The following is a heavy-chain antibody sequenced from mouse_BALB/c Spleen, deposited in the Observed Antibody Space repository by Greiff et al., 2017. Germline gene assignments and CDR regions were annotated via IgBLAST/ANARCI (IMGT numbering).Heavy chain of an antibody. CDR3: ARELTTGYFDV. J-gene: IGHJ1*01. V-gene: IGHV5-4*02. D-gene: IGHD1-1*01. CDR1: GFTFSDYY. CDR2: ISDGGSYT. Sequence: EVKLVESGGGLVKPGGSLKLSCAASGFTFSDYYMYWVRQTPEKRLEWVATISDGGSYTYYPDSVKGRFTISRDNAKNNLYLQMSSLKSEDTAMYYCARELTTGYFDVWGAGTTVTVSS.